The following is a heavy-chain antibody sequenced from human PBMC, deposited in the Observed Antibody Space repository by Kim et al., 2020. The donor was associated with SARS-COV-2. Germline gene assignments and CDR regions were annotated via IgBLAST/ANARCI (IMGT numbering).Heavy chain of an antibody. J-gene: IGHJ4*02. Sequence: PVTGRFTISRDKSKNTLYLQMNSLRAEDTAVYYCAKDPYYDFWSGYYFDYWGQGTLVTVSS. D-gene: IGHD3-3*01. CDR3: AKDPYYDFWSGYYFDY. V-gene: IGHV3-23*01.